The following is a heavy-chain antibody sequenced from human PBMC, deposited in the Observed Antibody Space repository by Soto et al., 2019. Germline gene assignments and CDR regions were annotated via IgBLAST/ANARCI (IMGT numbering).Heavy chain of an antibody. CDR3: GRGRSGQIVVFY. J-gene: IGHJ4*02. D-gene: IGHD1-26*01. CDR2: IGPESGTT. Sequence: ASVKVSCKTSGYTFTGHYIHWVRQAPQQGPEWMGEIGPESGTTRYAQKFRGRVTMTMDTSITTVYMELKNLSPDDTAVYYCGRGRSGQIVVFYWGQGTPVTVSS. V-gene: IGHV1-2*02. CDR1: GYTFTGHY.